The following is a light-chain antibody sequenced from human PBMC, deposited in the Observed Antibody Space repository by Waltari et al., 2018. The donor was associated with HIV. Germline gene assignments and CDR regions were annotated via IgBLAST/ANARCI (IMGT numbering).Light chain of an antibody. CDR2: DAS. J-gene: IGKJ3*01. CDR3: QARHSWPPLFT. CDR1: QRVTTY. V-gene: IGKV3-11*01. Sequence: EIVLTQSPATLSLSPGEGATLSCRASQRVTTYLAWFQQKPGQPPRLLIVDASSRATGVPARFSGSGSGTDFSLTISSLEPEDFAIYYCQARHSWPPLFTFGPGTKVEMK.